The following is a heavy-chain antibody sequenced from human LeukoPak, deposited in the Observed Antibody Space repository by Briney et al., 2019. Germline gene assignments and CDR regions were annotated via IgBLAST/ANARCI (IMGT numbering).Heavy chain of an antibody. V-gene: IGHV4-34*01. CDR2: INHSGST. Sequence: PSETLSLTCAVYGGSFSGYYWSWIRQPPGKGLEWIAEINHSGSTNYNPSLKSRVTISVDTSKNQFSLKLSSVTAADTAVYYCARVVYDYGGNSGFDLWGQGTLVTVSS. CDR1: GGSFSGYY. D-gene: IGHD4-23*01. CDR3: ARVVYDYGGNSGFDL. J-gene: IGHJ5*02.